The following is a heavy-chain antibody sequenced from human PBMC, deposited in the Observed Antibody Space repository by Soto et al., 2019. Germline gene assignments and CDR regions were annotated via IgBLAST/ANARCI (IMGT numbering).Heavy chain of an antibody. D-gene: IGHD3-10*01. CDR3: TTDRNYYYY. CDR2: IKNKIDGGAA. CDR1: GFTFSHAW. V-gene: IGHV3-15*01. Sequence: GGALRLSCAASGFTFSHAWMSWVRQAPGKGLEWVGRIKNKIDGGAADYAVPVKGRLTISRDDSKNTLYLQMNSLKTEDTGVYYCTTDRNYYYYWGQGTLVTVSS. J-gene: IGHJ4*02.